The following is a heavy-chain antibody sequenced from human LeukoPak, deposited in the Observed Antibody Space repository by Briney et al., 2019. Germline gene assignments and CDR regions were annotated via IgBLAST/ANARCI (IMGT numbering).Heavy chain of an antibody. Sequence: HPGGSLRLSCAASGFTVSSNYMSWVRQAPGKGLEWVSIIYSAGTTYYADSVKGRFTISRDNSKNTLYLQMNSLRAEDTAVYYCARDRRLLWFGELEYGAFDIWGQGTMVTVSS. CDR1: GFTVSSNY. D-gene: IGHD3-10*01. V-gene: IGHV3-53*01. J-gene: IGHJ3*02. CDR3: ARDRRLLWFGELEYGAFDI. CDR2: IYSAGTT.